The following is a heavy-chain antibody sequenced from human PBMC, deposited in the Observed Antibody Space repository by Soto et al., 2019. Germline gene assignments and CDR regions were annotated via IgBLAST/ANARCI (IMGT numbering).Heavy chain of an antibody. CDR1: GGSISSYY. V-gene: IGHV4-59*01. D-gene: IGHD3-10*01. CDR3: ARDVYGSGAYYGMDV. J-gene: IGHJ6*02. Sequence: QVQLQESGPGLVKPSETLSLTCTVSGGSISSYYWSWIRQPPGKGLEWIGYIYYSGSTNYNPSLKSRVTISVDTSKNQFSLKLSSVTAADTAVYYCARDVYGSGAYYGMDVWGQGTTVTVSS. CDR2: IYYSGST.